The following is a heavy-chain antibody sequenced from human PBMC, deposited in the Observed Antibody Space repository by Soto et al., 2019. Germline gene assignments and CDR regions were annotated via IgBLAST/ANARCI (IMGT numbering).Heavy chain of an antibody. D-gene: IGHD3-16*01. Sequence: QVQLVQSGAEVKKPGSSVKVSCKASGGTFSSYAISWVRQAPGQGLEWMGGIIPIFGTADYAQKFQGRVTITADDFTSSAYMELSSLRSEDTAVYYCARHLGGNHYYYGMDVWGQGTTVTVSS. J-gene: IGHJ6*02. CDR2: IIPIFGTA. CDR1: GGTFSSYA. CDR3: ARHLGGNHYYYGMDV. V-gene: IGHV1-69*12.